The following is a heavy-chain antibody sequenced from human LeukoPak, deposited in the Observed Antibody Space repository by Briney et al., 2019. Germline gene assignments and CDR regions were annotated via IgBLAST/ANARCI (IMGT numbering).Heavy chain of an antibody. J-gene: IGHJ4*02. V-gene: IGHV3-48*03. Sequence: GGSLRLSCAASGFTFSSFEMNWVRQAPGKGLEWVSYVSSSGSTMYYADSVKGRFTISRDNAKNSLYLQMNSLRAEDTAVYYCARGGQGNWPTPFDYWGQGTLVTVSS. CDR3: ARGGQGNWPTPFDY. CDR2: VSSSGSTM. D-gene: IGHD1-1*01. CDR1: GFTFSSFE.